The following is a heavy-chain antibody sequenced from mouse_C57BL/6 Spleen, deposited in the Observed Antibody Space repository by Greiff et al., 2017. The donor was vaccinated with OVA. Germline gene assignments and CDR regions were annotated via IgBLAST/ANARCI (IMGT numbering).Heavy chain of an antibody. J-gene: IGHJ3*01. CDR2: IGPGSGST. Sequence: VHVMQSGAELVKPGASVKISCKASGYTFTDYSINWVKQRPGQGLEWIGKIGPGSGSTYYNEKFKGKATLTADKSSSTAYMQLSSLTSEDSAVYFCARSRYSNFLAYWGQGTLVTVSA. V-gene: IGHV1-77*01. CDR1: GYTFTDYS. CDR3: ARSRYSNFLAY. D-gene: IGHD2-5*01.